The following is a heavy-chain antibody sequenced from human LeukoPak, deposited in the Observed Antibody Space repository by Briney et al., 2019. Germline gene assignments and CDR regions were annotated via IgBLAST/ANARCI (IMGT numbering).Heavy chain of an antibody. CDR3: ARDLPGVEGATVEEYFDY. D-gene: IGHD1-26*01. J-gene: IGHJ4*02. CDR2: IIPIFGTA. V-gene: IGHV1-69*05. CDR1: GGTFSSYA. Sequence: SVKVSCKASGGTFSSYAISWVRQAPGQGLEWMGRIIPIFGTANYAQKFQGRVTITTDESTSTAYMELSSLRSEDTAVYYCARDLPGVEGATVEEYFDYWGQGTLVTVSS.